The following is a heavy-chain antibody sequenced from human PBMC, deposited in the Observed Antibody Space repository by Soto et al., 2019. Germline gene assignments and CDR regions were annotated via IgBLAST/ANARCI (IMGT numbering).Heavy chain of an antibody. D-gene: IGHD4-17*01. Sequence: QIQLQESGPGLVKPSGTLTLTCAVSGGSISSSNWWTWVRQPPGRGLEWIGEIFHSGSHNYIPSLRGRVTLSVDKSQNQFSLNLISVTAADTAVYYCARRSPYGDSLGFDYWGQGTLVTVSS. V-gene: IGHV4-4*02. CDR2: IFHSGSH. CDR1: GGSISSSNW. J-gene: IGHJ4*02. CDR3: ARRSPYGDSLGFDY.